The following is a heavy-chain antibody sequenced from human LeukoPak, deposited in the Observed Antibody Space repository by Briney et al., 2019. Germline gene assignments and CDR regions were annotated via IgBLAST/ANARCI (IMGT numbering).Heavy chain of an antibody. CDR3: ARRSNKGPYSYITNDY. J-gene: IGHJ4*02. CDR1: GGPISSIDYY. CDR2: IDHSGGT. V-gene: IGHV4-39*01. Sequence: SETLSLTCTVSGGPISSIDYYWGWIRQPPGKGLEWIGSIDHSGGTYYNPSLKSRVTISADTSNNQFSLNLSSVTAGDTAVYYCARRSNKGPYSYITNDYWGQGILVTVSS. D-gene: IGHD5-18*01.